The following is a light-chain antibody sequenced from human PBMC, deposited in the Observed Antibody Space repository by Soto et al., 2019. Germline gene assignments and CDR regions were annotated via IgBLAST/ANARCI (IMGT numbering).Light chain of an antibody. Sequence: VMTQFPATLSASPGERVALSCRPSQSVNNRLAWYQQRPGQAPRLLIYSETLRAAGVPDRFTGRGSGTEFTLIISSLQSEDYGVYYCQQYNAWPPHTFGQGTRVE. CDR1: QSVNNR. V-gene: IGKV3D-15*01. CDR2: SET. J-gene: IGKJ2*01. CDR3: QQYNAWPPHT.